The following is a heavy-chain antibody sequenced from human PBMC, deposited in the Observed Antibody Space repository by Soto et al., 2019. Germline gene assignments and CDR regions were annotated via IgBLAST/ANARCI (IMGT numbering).Heavy chain of an antibody. CDR3: ARCWYYDFWSGPTVGGMDV. Sequence: QVQLVQSGAEVKKPGASVKVSCKASGYTFTSYGIIWVRQAPGQGLEWMGWISAYNGNTNYAQKLQGRVTMTTDTSTSTAYMELRSLRSDDTAVYYCARCWYYDFWSGPTVGGMDVWGQGTTVTVSS. J-gene: IGHJ6*02. V-gene: IGHV1-18*01. CDR2: ISAYNGNT. D-gene: IGHD3-3*01. CDR1: GYTFTSYG.